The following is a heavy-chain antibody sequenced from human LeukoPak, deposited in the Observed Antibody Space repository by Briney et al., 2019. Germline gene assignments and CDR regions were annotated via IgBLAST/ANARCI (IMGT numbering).Heavy chain of an antibody. V-gene: IGHV3-23*01. D-gene: IGHD3-10*01. Sequence: PGGSLRLSCATSGCSFINSGMTWVRQAPGKGLEWVSDISGTVRGERTYYADSVKGRFSISRDNSKNTLYLPMNGLRADDTAVYYCLCYYASATFYWGQGTLVTVSS. CDR3: LCYYASATFY. CDR1: GCSFINSG. J-gene: IGHJ4*02. CDR2: ISGTVRGERT.